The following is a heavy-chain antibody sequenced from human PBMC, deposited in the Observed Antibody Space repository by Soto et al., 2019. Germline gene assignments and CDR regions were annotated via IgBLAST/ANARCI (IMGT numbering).Heavy chain of an antibody. CDR3: ARVPHATGYSSSWCCAGDCYSLDY. D-gene: IGHD2-21*02. CDR1: GFTFSSYA. Sequence: AGGSLRLSCAASGFTFSSYAMHWVRQAPGKGLEWVAVISYDGSNKYYADSVKGRFTISRDNSKNTLYLQMNSLRAEDTAVYYCARVPHATGYSSSWCCAGDCYSLDYWGQGTLVTVSS. CDR2: ISYDGSNK. J-gene: IGHJ4*02. V-gene: IGHV3-30-3*01.